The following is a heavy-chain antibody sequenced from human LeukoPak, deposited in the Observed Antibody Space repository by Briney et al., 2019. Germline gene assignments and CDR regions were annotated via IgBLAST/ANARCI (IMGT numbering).Heavy chain of an antibody. Sequence: SETLSLTCTVSGGSISSYYWSWIRQPPGKGLEWIGEINHSGSTNYNPSLKSRVTISVDTSKNQFSLKLSSVTAADTAVYYCARDSRGYYDILTGLQGWFDPWGQGTLVTVSS. J-gene: IGHJ5*02. CDR1: GGSISSYY. CDR2: INHSGST. CDR3: ARDSRGYYDILTGLQGWFDP. D-gene: IGHD3-9*01. V-gene: IGHV4-34*01.